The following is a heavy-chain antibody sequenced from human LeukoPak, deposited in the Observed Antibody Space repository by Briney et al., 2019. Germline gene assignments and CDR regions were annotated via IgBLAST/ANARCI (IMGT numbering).Heavy chain of an antibody. Sequence: GGSLRLSCAASGLPFSNYGMSWVRQAPGKGLEWVSTISGDAGNKHYPDSVKGRFTISRDNSKNTLHLQMNNLRADDTAIYYCSTGVGGAMFDYWGQGTLVTVS. CDR2: ISGDAGNK. V-gene: IGHV3-23*01. CDR1: GLPFSNYG. D-gene: IGHD3-10*01. J-gene: IGHJ4*02. CDR3: STGVGGAMFDY.